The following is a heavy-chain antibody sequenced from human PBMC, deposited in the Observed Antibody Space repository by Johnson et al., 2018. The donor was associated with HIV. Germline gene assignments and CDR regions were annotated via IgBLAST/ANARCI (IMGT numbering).Heavy chain of an antibody. CDR2: IYSGGST. CDR3: ARLFYYEAFDI. J-gene: IGHJ3*02. CDR1: GFTVSSNY. D-gene: IGHD3-10*01. V-gene: IGHV3-53*01. Sequence: VQLVESGGGLIQPGGSLRLSCAASGFTVSSNYMSWVRQAPGKGLEWISVIYSGGSTYYADSVKGRFTISRDNSKNTLYLQMNSLRADDTAVYYCARLFYYEAFDIWGQGTMVTVSS.